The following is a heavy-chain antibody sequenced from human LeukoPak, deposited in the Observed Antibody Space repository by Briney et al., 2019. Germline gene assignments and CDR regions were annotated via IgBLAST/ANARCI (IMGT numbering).Heavy chain of an antibody. CDR1: GGSFSGYY. CDR2: INHSGST. Sequence: SETLSLTCAVYGGSFSGYYWSWIRQPPGKGLEWLGEINHSGSTNYNPSLKSRVPISVDTSKNQFSLKLSSVTAADTAVYYCARRSRTMVRGVINYYYYYYMDVWGKGTTVTISS. J-gene: IGHJ6*03. CDR3: ARRSRTMVRGVINYYYYYYMDV. D-gene: IGHD3-10*01. V-gene: IGHV4-34*01.